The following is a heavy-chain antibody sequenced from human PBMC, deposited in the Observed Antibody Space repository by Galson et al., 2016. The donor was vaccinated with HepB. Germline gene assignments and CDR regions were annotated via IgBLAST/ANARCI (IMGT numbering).Heavy chain of an antibody. D-gene: IGHD2-15*01. CDR3: ARDYSGSPWSMDV. J-gene: IGHJ6*03. V-gene: IGHV4-59*01. CDR2: MYSSSGTT. Sequence: SETLSLTCSVSGGSSSGYYWSWIRQSPEKGLEWIGYMYSSSGTTHYNPSLGGRVTISLDASKNQVSLRLISVTAADTAVYYCARDYSGSPWSMDVWGKGTAVTVSS. CDR1: GGSSSGYY.